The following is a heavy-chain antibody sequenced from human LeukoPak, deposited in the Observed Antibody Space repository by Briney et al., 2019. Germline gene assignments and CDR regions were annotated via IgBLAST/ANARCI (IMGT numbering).Heavy chain of an antibody. V-gene: IGHV1-69*05. CDR2: IIPIFGTA. D-gene: IGHD3-3*01. Sequence: ASVKVSCKASGGTFSSYAISWVRQALGQGLEWMGGIIPIFGTANYAQKFQGRVTITTDESTSTAYMELSSLRSEDTAVHYCARGDYDFWSGPSPQYYMDVWGKGTTVTVSS. CDR3: ARGDYDFWSGPSPQYYMDV. J-gene: IGHJ6*03. CDR1: GGTFSSYA.